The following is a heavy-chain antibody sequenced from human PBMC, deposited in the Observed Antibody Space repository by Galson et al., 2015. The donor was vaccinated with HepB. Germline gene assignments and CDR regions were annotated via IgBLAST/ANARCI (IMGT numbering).Heavy chain of an antibody. CDR1: GFTFTSYG. CDR2: ISRGGDTS. D-gene: IGHD2/OR15-2a*01. Sequence: SLRLSCAACGFTFTSYGMSWVRQAPGKGLECFSDISRGGDTSDYADSVKGRFTVSRDSSTNTLYLQMNGLRADDTAIYYCVRGTTAPDYWGQGTLVTVSS. V-gene: IGHV3-23*01. J-gene: IGHJ4*02. CDR3: VRGTTAPDY.